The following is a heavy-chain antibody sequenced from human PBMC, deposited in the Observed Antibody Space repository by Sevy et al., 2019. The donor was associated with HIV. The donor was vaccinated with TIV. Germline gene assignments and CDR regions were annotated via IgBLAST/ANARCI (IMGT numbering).Heavy chain of an antibody. CDR2: IGAETDYI. CDR3: ARNKGSSWPNYFDY. V-gene: IGHV3-21*01. J-gene: IGHJ4*02. Sequence: GGSLRLSCAASGFMFSAYSMNWFRPAPGEGLGWVASIGAETDYIYYGDSLKGRFTISRDNAKNSLYLQIHSLRAEDTAVYYCARNKGSSWPNYFDYWGQGTLVTVSS. D-gene: IGHD6-13*01. CDR1: GFMFSAYS.